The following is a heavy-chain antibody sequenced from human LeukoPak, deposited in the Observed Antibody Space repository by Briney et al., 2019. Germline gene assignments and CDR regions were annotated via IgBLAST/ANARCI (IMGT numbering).Heavy chain of an antibody. J-gene: IGHJ4*02. Sequence: PGGSLRLSCAASGFTFNSYAMSWIRQAPGKGLEWVSAISGSGGSTYYADSVKGRFTISRDNSKNTLYLQMNSLRAEDTAIYYCAKVWGVTIWFLRFAFDYWGQGTLVTVSS. D-gene: IGHD5/OR15-5a*01. V-gene: IGHV3-23*01. CDR3: AKVWGVTIWFLRFAFDY. CDR1: GFTFNSYA. CDR2: ISGSGGST.